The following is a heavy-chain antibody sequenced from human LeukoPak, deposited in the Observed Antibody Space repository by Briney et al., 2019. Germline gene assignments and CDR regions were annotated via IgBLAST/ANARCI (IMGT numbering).Heavy chain of an antibody. CDR1: GFTFSNYA. D-gene: IGHD2-15*01. J-gene: IGHJ4*02. Sequence: PGGSLRLSCAASGFTFSNYAMTWVRQAPGKGLEWVSSISGSSSTTYSADSVKGRFTISRDNSKNTLHLQMNSLRAEDSAVYYCARRFPAECSGGSCFSVGYWGQGTLVTVSS. CDR3: ARRFPAECSGGSCFSVGY. CDR2: ISGSSSTT. V-gene: IGHV3-23*01.